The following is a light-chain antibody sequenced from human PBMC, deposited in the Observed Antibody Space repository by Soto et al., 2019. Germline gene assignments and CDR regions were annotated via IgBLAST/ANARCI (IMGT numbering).Light chain of an antibody. J-gene: IGLJ1*01. CDR2: EVS. V-gene: IGLV2-8*01. CDR1: SSDVGGYNY. Sequence: QSVLTQPPSASGSPGQSVTISCTGTSSDVGGYNYVSWYQQHPGKAPKLMIYEVSKRPSGVPDRFSGSKSGNTASLTVSGLQAEDEADYYCSSYAGSNTIYVFGTGTKVT. CDR3: SSYAGSNTIYV.